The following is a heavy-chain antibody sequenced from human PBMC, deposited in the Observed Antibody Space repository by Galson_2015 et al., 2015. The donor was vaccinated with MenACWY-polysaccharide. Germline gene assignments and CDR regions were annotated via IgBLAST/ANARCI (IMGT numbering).Heavy chain of an antibody. D-gene: IGHD3-22*01. CDR2: IRSKAYGETP. CDR1: GFNFGDYG. Sequence: LRLSCAASGFNFGDYGMIWIRQAPGKGLEWISLIRSKAYGETPESAASVKGRFTMSRDDSKRIAYLQMNSLNTEDTAVYYCTRFSAYFHDSNGSFDAFDIWGQGTMVTVSS. CDR3: TRFSAYFHDSNGSFDAFDI. V-gene: IGHV3-49*03. J-gene: IGHJ3*02.